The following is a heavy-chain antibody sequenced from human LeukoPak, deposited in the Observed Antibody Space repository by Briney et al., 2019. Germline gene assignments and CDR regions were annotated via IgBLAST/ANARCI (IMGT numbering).Heavy chain of an antibody. D-gene: IGHD3-22*01. CDR3: ARDPASWTYYDSSGYYDY. Sequence: GGSLRLSCVASGFTFSTYGMHWVRQAPGKGLEWVAIIWYDGSNKYYADSVKGRFTISRDNSKNTLYLRMNSLRAEDTAVYYCARDPASWTYYDSSGYYDYWGQGTLVTASS. J-gene: IGHJ4*02. V-gene: IGHV3-33*01. CDR2: IWYDGSNK. CDR1: GFTFSTYG.